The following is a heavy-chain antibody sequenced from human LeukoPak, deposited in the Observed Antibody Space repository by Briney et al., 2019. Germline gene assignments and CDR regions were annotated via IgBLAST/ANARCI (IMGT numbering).Heavy chain of an antibody. J-gene: IGHJ6*04. D-gene: IGHD5-12*01. Sequence: ASVKVSCKASGYTFTSYGISWVRQAPGQGREGMGWISAYNGNTNYAQKLQGRVTMTTDTSTSTAYMELRSLRSDDTAVYYCARCPHKQWLVSYYYGMDVWGKGTTVTVSS. CDR3: ARCPHKQWLVSYYYGMDV. CDR2: ISAYNGNT. V-gene: IGHV1-18*04. CDR1: GYTFTSYG.